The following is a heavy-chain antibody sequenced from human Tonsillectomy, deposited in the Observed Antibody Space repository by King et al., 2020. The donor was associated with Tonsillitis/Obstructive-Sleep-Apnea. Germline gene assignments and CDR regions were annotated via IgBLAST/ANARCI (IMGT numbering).Heavy chain of an antibody. Sequence: VQLVESGGGVVQPGRSLRLSCAASGFMFSSYAMHWVRQAPGKGLEWVAVIAYDGSNKYYADSVKGRFSISGDNSKNTLYLQMNSLRAEDTAVYYCAKDTVVLYCNRASCYLYGMDVWGQGTTVTVSS. CDR3: AKDTVVLYCNRASCYLYGMDV. D-gene: IGHD2-2*01. V-gene: IGHV3-30*04. J-gene: IGHJ6*02. CDR1: GFMFSSYA. CDR2: IAYDGSNK.